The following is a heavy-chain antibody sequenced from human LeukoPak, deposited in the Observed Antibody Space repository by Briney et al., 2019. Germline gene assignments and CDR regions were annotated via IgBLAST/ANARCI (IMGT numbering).Heavy chain of an antibody. CDR1: GFTFSSYW. V-gene: IGHV3-7*03. J-gene: IGHJ4*02. Sequence: GGSLRLSCAASGFTFSSYWMSWVRQAPGKGLEWVANIEQDESEKYYVDSVKGRFTISRDDSENTLYLQMNSLRAEDTAVYYCAKATGYLLWGQGTLVTVSS. CDR2: IEQDESEK. D-gene: IGHD1-14*01. CDR3: AKATGYLL.